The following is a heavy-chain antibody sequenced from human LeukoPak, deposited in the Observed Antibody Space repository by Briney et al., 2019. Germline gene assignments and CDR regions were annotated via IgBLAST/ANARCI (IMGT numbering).Heavy chain of an antibody. D-gene: IGHD2-2*02. CDR2: FDPEDGET. CDR1: GYTLTELS. Sequence: ASVKVSCKVSGYTLTELSMHWVRQAPGKGLEWMGGFDPEDGETIYAQKFQGRVTMTRNTSISTAYMELSSLRSEDTAVYYCARFRSVVVPAAILGGRDYYGMDVWGQGTTVTVSS. V-gene: IGHV1-24*01. J-gene: IGHJ6*02. CDR3: ARFRSVVVPAAILGGRDYYGMDV.